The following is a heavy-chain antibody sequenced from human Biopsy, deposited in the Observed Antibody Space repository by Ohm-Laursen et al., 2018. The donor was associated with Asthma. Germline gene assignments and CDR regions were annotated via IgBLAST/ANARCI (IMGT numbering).Heavy chain of an antibody. CDR3: ARGYSGTDRIVYYYSGMEV. CDR1: GDSLGSFINYA. CDR2: LISVLGTA. Sequence: SSVKVSCKASGDSLGSFINYAISWVRQAPRQGLEWMGGLISVLGTADYAPMFEGRVTITADESTSTAYLELTSLRFEDTAVYYCARGYSGTDRIVYYYSGMEVWGQGTTVTVSS. J-gene: IGHJ6*02. V-gene: IGHV1-69*01. D-gene: IGHD5-12*01.